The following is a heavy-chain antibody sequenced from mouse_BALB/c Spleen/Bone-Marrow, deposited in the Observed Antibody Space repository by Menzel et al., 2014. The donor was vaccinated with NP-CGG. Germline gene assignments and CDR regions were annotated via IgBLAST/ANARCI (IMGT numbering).Heavy chain of an antibody. Sequence: VQLQQSGAELVKPGASVKLSYTASGFNVRDTYIHWVKQRPEQGLEWIGRIDPANGNTKYDPKFQGKATITADTSSNTAYLQLSSLTSEDTAVYYCASYVYGYYFDYWGQGTTLTVSS. CDR3: ASYVYGYYFDY. J-gene: IGHJ2*01. CDR1: GFNVRDTY. D-gene: IGHD2-2*01. V-gene: IGHV14-3*02. CDR2: IDPANGNT.